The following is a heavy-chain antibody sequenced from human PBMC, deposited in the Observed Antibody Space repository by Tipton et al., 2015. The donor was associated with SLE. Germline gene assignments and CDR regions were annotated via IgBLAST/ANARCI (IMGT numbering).Heavy chain of an antibody. CDR2: IRYDGSNK. Sequence: SLRLSCAASGFTFSSYGMHWVRQAPGKGLEWVAFIRYDGSNKYYADSVKGRFTISRDNSKNTLYLQMNSLRAEDTAVYYCAKDGQSSSWSTWYFDLWGRGTLVTVSS. J-gene: IGHJ2*01. CDR3: AKDGQSSSWSTWYFDL. V-gene: IGHV3-30*02. D-gene: IGHD6-13*01. CDR1: GFTFSSYG.